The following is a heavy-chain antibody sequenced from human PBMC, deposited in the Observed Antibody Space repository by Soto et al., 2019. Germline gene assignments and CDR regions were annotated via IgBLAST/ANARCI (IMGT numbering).Heavy chain of an antibody. D-gene: IGHD6-19*01. V-gene: IGHV4-59*01. CDR3: VRGGSSDWQVAFDF. J-gene: IGHJ3*01. Sequence: SETLSLTCTVSGGSISTYFWTWVRQTPGKGLEWIGSIYKSRSTSYNPSLENRLTISVETSKNQFSLKLTSVTPVDTAIYYCVRGGSSDWQVAFDFWGQGTMVTVSS. CDR2: IYKSRST. CDR1: GGSISTYF.